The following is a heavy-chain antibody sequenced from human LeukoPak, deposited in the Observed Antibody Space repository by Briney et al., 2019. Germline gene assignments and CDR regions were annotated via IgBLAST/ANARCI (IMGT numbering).Heavy chain of an antibody. V-gene: IGHV3-23*01. CDR1: GSTFSSYA. J-gene: IGHJ6*02. Sequence: PGGSLRLSCAASGSTFSSYAMSWVRQAPGKGLEWVSAISGSGGSTYYADSVKGRFTISRDNSKNTLYLQMNSLRAEDTAVYYCAKVSDYYYGMDVWGQGTTVTVSS. CDR2: ISGSGGST. CDR3: AKVSDYYYGMDV. D-gene: IGHD3-10*01.